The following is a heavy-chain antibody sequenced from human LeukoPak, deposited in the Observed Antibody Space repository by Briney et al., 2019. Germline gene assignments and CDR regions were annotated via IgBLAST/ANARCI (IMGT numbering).Heavy chain of an antibody. CDR3: TRDWGVIAAAEDAFDI. D-gene: IGHD6-13*01. J-gene: IGHJ3*02. CDR2: IIPIFGTA. V-gene: IGHV1-69*13. CDR1: GGTFISYA. Sequence: GASVKVSCKASGGTFISYAISWVRQAPGQGLEWMGGIIPIFGTANYAQKFQGRVTITADESTSTAYMELSSLRSEDTAVYYCTRDWGVIAAAEDAFDIWGQGTMVTVSS.